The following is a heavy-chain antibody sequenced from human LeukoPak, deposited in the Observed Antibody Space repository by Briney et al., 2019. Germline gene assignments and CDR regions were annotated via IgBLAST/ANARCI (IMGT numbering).Heavy chain of an antibody. J-gene: IGHJ5*02. CDR2: INPNSGGT. Sequence: GASVKVSCKASGYTFTGYYMHWVRQAPGQGLEWMGWINPNSGGTNYAQKFQGRVTMTRDTSISTAYMELSRLTSDDTAVYYCASLLWFGELSNWFDPWGQGTLVTVSS. D-gene: IGHD3-10*01. V-gene: IGHV1-2*02. CDR1: GYTFTGYY. CDR3: ASLLWFGELSNWFDP.